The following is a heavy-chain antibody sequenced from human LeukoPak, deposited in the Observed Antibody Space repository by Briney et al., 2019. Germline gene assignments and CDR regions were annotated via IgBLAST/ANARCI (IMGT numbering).Heavy chain of an antibody. CDR1: GGSISSYY. D-gene: IGHD3-10*01. CDR2: IYYSGST. Sequence: SETLSLTCTVSGGSISSYYWSWIRQPPGKGLEWIGYIYYSGSTNYNPSLKSRVTISVDTSKNQFSLKLSSVTAADTAVYYCARERGGLLWFGELLGNWFDPWGQGTLVTVSS. V-gene: IGHV4-59*12. CDR3: ARERGGLLWFGELLGNWFDP. J-gene: IGHJ5*02.